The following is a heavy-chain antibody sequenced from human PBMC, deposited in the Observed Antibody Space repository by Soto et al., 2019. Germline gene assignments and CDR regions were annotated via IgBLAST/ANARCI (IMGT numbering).Heavy chain of an antibody. J-gene: IGHJ4*02. CDR2: ISGSGGST. Sequence: RGGSLRLSCAASGFTFSSYAMSWVRHAPVKGLEWVSAISGSGGSTYYADSVKGRFTISRDNSKNTLYLQMNSLRAEDTAVYYCAKVFWSGYWALGFDYWGQGPLVTFSS. D-gene: IGHD3-3*01. CDR3: AKVFWSGYWALGFDY. V-gene: IGHV3-23*01. CDR1: GFTFSSYA.